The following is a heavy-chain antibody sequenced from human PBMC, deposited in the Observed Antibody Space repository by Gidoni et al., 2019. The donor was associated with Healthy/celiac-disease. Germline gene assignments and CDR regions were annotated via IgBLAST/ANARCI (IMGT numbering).Heavy chain of an antibody. CDR3: ARELTTVTTIPA. V-gene: IGHV3-30-3*01. Sequence: QVQLVESGGGVVQPGRSLRLSCAASGFTFSRYAMHWVRQAPGKGLEWVAVISYDGNNKYYADSVKGRFTISRDNSKNTLYLQMNSLRAEDTAVYYCARELTTVTTIPAWGQGTLVTVSS. D-gene: IGHD4-17*01. CDR2: ISYDGNNK. J-gene: IGHJ4*02. CDR1: GFTFSRYA.